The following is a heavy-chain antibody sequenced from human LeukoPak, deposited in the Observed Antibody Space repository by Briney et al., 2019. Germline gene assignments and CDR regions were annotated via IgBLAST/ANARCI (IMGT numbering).Heavy chain of an antibody. CDR3: ARLCHGPVSQYNFDY. V-gene: IGHV5-51*01. CDR2: IFPRDSDT. J-gene: IGHJ4*02. CDR1: GYTFTNYW. Sequence: GESLKISCKGSGYTFTNYWIGWVRQVPGKGLEWMGIIFPRDSDTKSSPSFQGQVTFSADKSISTAYLQWNSLQASDTAMYYCARLCHGPVSQYNFDYWGQGTLVSVSS. D-gene: IGHD3-10*01.